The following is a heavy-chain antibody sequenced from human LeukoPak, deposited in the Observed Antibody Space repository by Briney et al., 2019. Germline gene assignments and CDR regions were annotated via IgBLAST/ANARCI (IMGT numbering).Heavy chain of an antibody. V-gene: IGHV3-64*02. J-gene: IGHJ4*02. CDR3: ARIGRQWLVRQYYFDY. D-gene: IGHD6-19*01. Sequence: GGSLRLSCAASGFTFSSYAMHWVRQAPGKGLEYVSAISSYGDSTYYADSVKGRFTISRDNSKKTLYLEMGSLRAEDMAVYYCARIGRQWLVRQYYFDYWGQGTLVTVSS. CDR1: GFTFSSYA. CDR2: ISSYGDST.